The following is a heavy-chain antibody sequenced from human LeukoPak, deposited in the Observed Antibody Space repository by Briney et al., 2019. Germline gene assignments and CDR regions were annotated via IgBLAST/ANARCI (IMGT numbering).Heavy chain of an antibody. Sequence: PGGSLRLSCAASGFTFTSCPMSWVRQAPGKGLEWVSAISASGVRTYYADSVKGRFTISRDNSKNTLYLEMNSLRAEDTAVYYCARGFLTMVRGALDYWGQGTLVTVSS. CDR3: ARGFLTMVRGALDY. V-gene: IGHV3-23*01. CDR1: GFTFTSCP. J-gene: IGHJ4*02. D-gene: IGHD3-10*01. CDR2: ISASGVRT.